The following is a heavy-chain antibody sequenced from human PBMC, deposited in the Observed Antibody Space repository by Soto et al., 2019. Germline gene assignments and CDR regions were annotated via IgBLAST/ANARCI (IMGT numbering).Heavy chain of an antibody. CDR2: IYVTGAV. D-gene: IGHD2-21*01. V-gene: IGHV4-31*03. CDR3: ARLRIATNNYKWFDP. J-gene: IGHJ5*02. CDR1: GAALNSGNYY. Sequence: SETLSLTCSVSGAALNSGNYYWSWIRQVPGKGLEWIGHIYVTGAVDYNPSLRDRITISQDTSERQFSLNLRLVTAADTAVYYCARLRIATNNYKWFDPWGQGTLVSVSS.